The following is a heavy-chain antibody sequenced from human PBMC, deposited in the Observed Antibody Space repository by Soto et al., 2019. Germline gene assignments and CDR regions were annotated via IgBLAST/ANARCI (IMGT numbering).Heavy chain of an antibody. CDR1: GGSFSGYY. V-gene: IGHV4-34*01. CDR3: ARGNSSGWYDLYYYYYGMAV. D-gene: IGHD6-19*01. Sequence: SETLSLTCAVYGGSFSGYYWSWIRQPPGKGLEWIGEINHSGSTNYNPSLKSRVTISVDTSKNQFSLKLSSVTAADTAVYYCARGNSSGWYDLYYYYYGMAVWGQGTTVTVSS. CDR2: INHSGST. J-gene: IGHJ6*02.